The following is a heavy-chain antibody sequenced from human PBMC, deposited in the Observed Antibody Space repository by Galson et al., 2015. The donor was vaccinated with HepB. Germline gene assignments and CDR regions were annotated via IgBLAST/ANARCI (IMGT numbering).Heavy chain of an antibody. CDR1: GFSFSSYG. D-gene: IGHD3-10*01. V-gene: IGHV3-48*02. J-gene: IGHJ4*02. Sequence: SLRLSCAASGFSFSSYGMSWVRQAPGKGLEWVSYISMTSSNILYADSVKGRFTISRDNAKNSLYLQMNSLRDEDTAVYYCARDPMVRGLPRLDYWGQGTLVTVSS. CDR2: ISMTSSNI. CDR3: ARDPMVRGLPRLDY.